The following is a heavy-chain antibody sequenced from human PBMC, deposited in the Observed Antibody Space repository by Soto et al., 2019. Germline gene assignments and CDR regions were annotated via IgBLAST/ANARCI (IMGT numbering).Heavy chain of an antibody. Sequence: QVQLVQSGAEVKKPGASVKVSCKASGYTFTSYGISWVRQAPGQGLEWMGWISAYNGNTNYAQKLQGRVTMTTDTATRTAYMELRSLRSDDTAVYYCAGEGDDGDYVWAFDIWGPGTMVTVSS. CDR1: GYTFTSYG. V-gene: IGHV1-18*01. CDR2: ISAYNGNT. D-gene: IGHD4-17*01. CDR3: AGEGDDGDYVWAFDI. J-gene: IGHJ3*02.